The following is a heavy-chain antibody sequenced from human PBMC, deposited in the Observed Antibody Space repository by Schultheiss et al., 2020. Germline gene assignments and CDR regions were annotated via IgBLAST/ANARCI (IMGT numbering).Heavy chain of an antibody. CDR2: ISSSSSYT. J-gene: IGHJ4*02. Sequence: GGSLRLSCAASGFTVSSNYMSWVRQAPGKGLEWVSSISSSSSYTNYADSVKGRFTISRDNAKNSLYLQMNSLRAEDTAVYYCARVGQRGRYSWGQGTLVTVSS. CDR1: GFTVSSNY. D-gene: IGHD5-18*01. V-gene: IGHV3-21*04. CDR3: ARVGQRGRYS.